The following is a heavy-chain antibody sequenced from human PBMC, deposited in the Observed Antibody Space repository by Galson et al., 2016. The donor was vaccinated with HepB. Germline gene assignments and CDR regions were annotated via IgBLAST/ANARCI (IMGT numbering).Heavy chain of an antibody. J-gene: IGHJ4*02. D-gene: IGHD5-18*01. CDR1: GYTFINYF. Sequence: SVKVSCKASGYTFINYFLHWVRQAPGQGPEWMGIINPSSGGSANFAQKFQGRVSMTSDRSTSTVYMELSSLRSEDTAVYYCARDNGYSYGYLDYWGQGTLVTVSS. CDR2: INPSSGGSA. V-gene: IGHV1-46*01. CDR3: ARDNGYSYGYLDY.